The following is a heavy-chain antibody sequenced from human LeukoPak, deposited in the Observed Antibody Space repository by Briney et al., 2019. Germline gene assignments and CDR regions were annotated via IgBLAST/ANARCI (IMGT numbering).Heavy chain of an antibody. J-gene: IGHJ6*02. Sequence: SETLSLTCTVSGASINNYHWSWIRQPPGKGLEWIGYIYYSGSTSNNPSLKSRVTISVDTSSNQFSLKLTSVTAADTAVYYCAKGPYSSTPYYYGMDDWGQGTTVTVSS. V-gene: IGHV4-59*01. CDR3: AKGPYSSTPYYYGMDD. CDR2: IYYSGST. D-gene: IGHD6-19*01. CDR1: GASINNYH.